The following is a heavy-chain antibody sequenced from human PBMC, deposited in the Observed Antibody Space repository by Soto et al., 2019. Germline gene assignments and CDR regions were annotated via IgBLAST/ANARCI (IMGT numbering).Heavy chain of an antibody. J-gene: IGHJ3*02. Sequence: PSETLSLTCAVYGGSFSGYYWSWIRQPPGKGLEWIGEINHSGSTNYNPSLKSRITISVDTSKNQFSLKLSSVTAADTAVYYCARRPGGYCSGGSCYTDAFDIWGQGTMVTVSS. CDR3: ARRPGGYCSGGSCYTDAFDI. CDR1: GGSFSGYY. CDR2: INHSGST. D-gene: IGHD2-15*01. V-gene: IGHV4-34*01.